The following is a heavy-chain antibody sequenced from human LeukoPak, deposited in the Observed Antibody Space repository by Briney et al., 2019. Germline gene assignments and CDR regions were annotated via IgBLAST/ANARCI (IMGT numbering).Heavy chain of an antibody. D-gene: IGHD6-6*01. CDR3: ATWEYSSSTMVV. Sequence: GESLKISCKGSGYTVTSYWIAWVRQMPGKGLEWMGTIYPYDSTTRYSPSFQGQVTISGDKSSSTSYVQWRSLKASDTAMYYCATWEYSSSTMVVWGKGTTVTVSS. V-gene: IGHV5-51*01. J-gene: IGHJ6*03. CDR2: IYPYDSTT. CDR1: GYTVTSYW.